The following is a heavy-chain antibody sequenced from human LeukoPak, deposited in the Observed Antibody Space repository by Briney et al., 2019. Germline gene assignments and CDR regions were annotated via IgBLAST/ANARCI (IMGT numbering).Heavy chain of an antibody. CDR3: AKGWYRSSWYFFDY. J-gene: IGHJ4*02. Sequence: GGSLRLSCAASGFTFSNYAMSWVRQAPGKGLEWDSEISGSGSSTYSADSVKGRFSISRDNSKNMLYLLMNSLRAEDTAVYYCAKGWYRSSWYFFDYWGQGTLVTVSS. D-gene: IGHD6-13*01. V-gene: IGHV3-23*01. CDR2: ISGSGSST. CDR1: GFTFSNYA.